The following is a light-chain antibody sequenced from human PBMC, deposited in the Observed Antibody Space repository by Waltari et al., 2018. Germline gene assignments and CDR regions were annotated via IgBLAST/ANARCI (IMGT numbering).Light chain of an antibody. Sequence: QSALTQPASVSGSPGQSITISCTGSSSEIGSYNVVSWYQHHPGKAPKLVIYEVINRPSGVSNRFSGSKSGNTASLTISGLQAEDEADYYCCSYAGSVVFGGGTKLTVL. V-gene: IGLV2-23*02. CDR3: CSYAGSVV. J-gene: IGLJ2*01. CDR1: SSEIGSYNV. CDR2: EVI.